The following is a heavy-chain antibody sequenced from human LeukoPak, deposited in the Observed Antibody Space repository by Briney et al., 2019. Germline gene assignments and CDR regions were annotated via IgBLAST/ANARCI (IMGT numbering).Heavy chain of an antibody. CDR1: GFTFDDYA. J-gene: IGHJ4*02. CDR2: ISWNSGSI. V-gene: IGHV3-9*01. CDR3: AKAYGDYPRFDY. Sequence: PGGSLRLSCAASGFTFDDYAMHWVRQAPGKGLEWVSGISWNSGSIGYADSVKGRFTISRDNAKNSLYLQMNSLRAEDTALYYCAKAYGDYPRFDYWGQGTLVTVSS. D-gene: IGHD4-17*01.